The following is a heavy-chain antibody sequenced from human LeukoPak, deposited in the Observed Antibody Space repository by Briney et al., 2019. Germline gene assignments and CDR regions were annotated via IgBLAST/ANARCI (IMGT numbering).Heavy chain of an antibody. CDR3: ARTRDYYDSSGLSG. CDR1: GGSISSSSYS. Sequence: PSETLSLTCTVSGGSISSSSYSWGWIRQPPGKGLEWIGSIYYSGSTYYDPSLKSRVTISVDTSKNQFSLKLSSVTAADTAVYYCARTRDYYDSSGLSGWGQGTLVTVSS. D-gene: IGHD3-22*01. V-gene: IGHV4-39*01. J-gene: IGHJ4*02. CDR2: IYYSGST.